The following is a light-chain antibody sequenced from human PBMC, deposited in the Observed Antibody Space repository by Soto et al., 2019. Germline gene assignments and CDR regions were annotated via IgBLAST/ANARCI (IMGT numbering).Light chain of an antibody. J-gene: IGKJ4*01. CDR2: GAS. CDR1: QSVSSN. Sequence: EVGMTQSQATLSVSPGERVTLSCRASQSVSSNLAWYQQKPGQAPRLLMYGASTRATGIPARFSGSGSGTEFTLTISSLQSEDFAVYYCQQYDNWPLTFGGGTKV. V-gene: IGKV3-15*01. CDR3: QQYDNWPLT.